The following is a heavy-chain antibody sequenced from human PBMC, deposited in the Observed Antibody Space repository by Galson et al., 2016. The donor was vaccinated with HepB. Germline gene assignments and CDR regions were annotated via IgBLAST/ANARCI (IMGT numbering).Heavy chain of an antibody. V-gene: IGHV5-51*03. Sequence: QSGAEVKKPGESLRLSCQGLGHSFSDNWIGWVRQKPGKGLEWMGVIYPGDSDTRYSPSFEGQVTISVDKSINTAYLQWTTLKAADTAIYYCTRPLDYAGYVFGHWGQGTLVTVSS. CDR3: TRPLDYAGYVFGH. J-gene: IGHJ4*02. CDR1: GHSFSDNW. D-gene: IGHD5-12*01. CDR2: IYPGDSDT.